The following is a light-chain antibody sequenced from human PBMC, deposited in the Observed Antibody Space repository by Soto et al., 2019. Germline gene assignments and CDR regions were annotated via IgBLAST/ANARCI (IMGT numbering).Light chain of an antibody. CDR1: QSVSSSY. CDR2: GAS. V-gene: IGKV3-20*01. CDR3: QQYRSSPPYT. J-gene: IGKJ2*01. Sequence: EIVLTQSPGTLSLSPGERATLSCRASQSVSSSYLAWYQQKPGQTPRLLIYGASSTATGIPDRFSGSGSGTDFTLTISRLEPEDFAVYYCQQYRSSPPYTFGPGTKLEIK.